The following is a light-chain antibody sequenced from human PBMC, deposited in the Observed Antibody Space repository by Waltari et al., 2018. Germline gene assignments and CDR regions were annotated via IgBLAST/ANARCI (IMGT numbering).Light chain of an antibody. V-gene: IGKV1-39*01. Sequence: DIQMTQSPSSLSASVGDRVTITCRASQDISKYLSWYQQKPGKAPKLLIYVASSLQSGVPSRFSGSGSGTDFTLTISSLQPEDFATYYCLQGYYYHTFGQGTKLEVK. CDR3: LQGYYYHT. J-gene: IGKJ2*01. CDR2: VAS. CDR1: QDISKY.